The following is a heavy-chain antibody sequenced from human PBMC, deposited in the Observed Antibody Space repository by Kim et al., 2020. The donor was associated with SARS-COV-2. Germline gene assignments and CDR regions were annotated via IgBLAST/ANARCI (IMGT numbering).Heavy chain of an antibody. Sequence: GGSLRLSCAASGFTFSSYAMSWVRQAPGKGLEWVSVIYSGGSSTYYADSVKGRFTISRDNSKNTLYLQMNSLRAEDTAVYYCAKGPITFGGVIGRRRGWFDPWGQGTLVTVSS. CDR2: IYSGGSST. CDR1: GFTFSSYA. J-gene: IGHJ5*02. D-gene: IGHD3-16*02. CDR3: AKGPITFGGVIGRRRGWFDP. V-gene: IGHV3-23*03.